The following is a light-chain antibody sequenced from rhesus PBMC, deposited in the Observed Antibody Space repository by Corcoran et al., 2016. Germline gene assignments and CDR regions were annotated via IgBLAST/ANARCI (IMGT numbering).Light chain of an antibody. CDR3: LKHSDWPRT. CDR2: GAS. V-gene: IGKV3-24*01. CDR1: QSVSSS. Sequence: EIVMTQSPATLSLSPGERATLSCRASQSVSSSLGWYQQKPGQAPRLRIYGASGRAPGIPERFSGSWSGTDFTLTISSLEPEDVAFYYCLKHSDWPRTFGQGTKVEIK. J-gene: IGKJ1*01.